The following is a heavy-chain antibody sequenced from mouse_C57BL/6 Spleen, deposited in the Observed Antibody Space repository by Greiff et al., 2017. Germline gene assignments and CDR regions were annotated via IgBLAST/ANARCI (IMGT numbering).Heavy chain of an antibody. CDR3: ARLEFMVTTSYAMDD. Sequence: EVMLVESVAELVRPGASVKLSCTASGFNIKNTYMHWVKQRPEQGLEWIGRIDPANGNTKYAPKFQGKATITADTSSNTAYLQLSSLTSEDTAIYYCARLEFMVTTSYAMDDWGQGTSVTVSS. V-gene: IGHV14-3*01. CDR1: GFNIKNTY. D-gene: IGHD2-2*01. J-gene: IGHJ4*01. CDR2: IDPANGNT.